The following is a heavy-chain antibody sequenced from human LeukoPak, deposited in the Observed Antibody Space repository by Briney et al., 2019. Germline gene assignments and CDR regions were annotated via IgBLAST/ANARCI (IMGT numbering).Heavy chain of an antibody. Sequence: GGSLRLSCAASGFTFNSYWMSWVRQAPGKGLAWVANIIEGGDLKYYVDSVKGRFTISRDNAKNSLYLQMNSLRAEDTAVYYCAELGITMIGGVWGKGTTVTISS. J-gene: IGHJ6*04. CDR1: GFTFNSYW. CDR2: IIEGGDLK. V-gene: IGHV3-7*01. CDR3: AELGITMIGGV. D-gene: IGHD3-10*02.